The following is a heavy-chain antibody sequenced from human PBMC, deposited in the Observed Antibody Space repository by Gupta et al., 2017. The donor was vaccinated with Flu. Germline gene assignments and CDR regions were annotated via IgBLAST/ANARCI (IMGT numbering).Heavy chain of an antibody. CDR2: IHTSGRS. CDR3: VRVPEYILVVVTPMSASDI. J-gene: IGHJ3*02. CDR1: GDAVSSGSYY. V-gene: IGHV4-61*02. Sequence: QVLLQESGPGLVKPSQTLSLTCTVSGDAVSSGSYYWTWIRQPAGKGLEWIGRIHTSGRSNYNPSLKSRVTMSLDTSKNQFSLKMRSVTATDTAVYYCVRVPEYILVVVTPMSASDIWGQGTVVTVSS. D-gene: IGHD2-21*02.